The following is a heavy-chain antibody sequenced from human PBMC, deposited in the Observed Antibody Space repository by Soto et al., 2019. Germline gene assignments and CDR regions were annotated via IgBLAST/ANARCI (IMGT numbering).Heavy chain of an antibody. CDR1: GYTFTSYG. V-gene: IGHV1-18*01. D-gene: IGHD3-3*01. CDR3: ARQGANYDFWSGYRSDPYYFDY. Sequence: QVQLVQSGAEVKKPGASVKVSCKASGYTFTSYGISWVRQAPGQGLEWMGWISAYNGNTNYAQKLKGRVTMTTDTSTSTAYMELRSLRSDDTAVYYCARQGANYDFWSGYRSDPYYFDYWGQGTLVTVSS. J-gene: IGHJ4*02. CDR2: ISAYNGNT.